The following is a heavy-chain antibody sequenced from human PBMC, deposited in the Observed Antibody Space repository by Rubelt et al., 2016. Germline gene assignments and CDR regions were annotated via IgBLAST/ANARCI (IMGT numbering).Heavy chain of an antibody. Sequence: QVQLQESGPGLVKPSETLSLTCTVSGASITSSTYYWGWIRQPPGRGLEWIGFIYYSGTTYYNPSLRRRVTRSVDTSNNHFSLQLSAVTAADTAVYYCVMTAIGTLVSWGQGTLVTVSS. J-gene: IGHJ4*02. V-gene: IGHV4-39*01. CDR2: IYYSGTT. CDR3: VMTAIGTLVS. CDR1: GASITSSTYY. D-gene: IGHD6-13*01.